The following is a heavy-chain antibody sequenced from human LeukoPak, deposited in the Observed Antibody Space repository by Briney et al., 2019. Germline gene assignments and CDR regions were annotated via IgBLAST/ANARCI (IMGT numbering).Heavy chain of an antibody. V-gene: IGHV4-39*07. CDR3: AREAQFFLGFDP. D-gene: IGHD3-3*01. CDR1: GGSISSRSYY. J-gene: IGHJ5*02. Sequence: SETLSLTCTVSGGSISSRSYYWGWIRQPPGKGLEWIGSIYYSGSTYYNTSLKSRVTISEDTSKNQFSLKLSSVTAADTAVYYCAREAQFFLGFDPWGQGTLITVSS. CDR2: IYYSGST.